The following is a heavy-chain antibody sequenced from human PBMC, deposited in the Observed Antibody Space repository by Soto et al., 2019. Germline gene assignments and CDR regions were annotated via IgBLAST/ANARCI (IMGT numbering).Heavy chain of an antibody. CDR1: GGSISSYY. Sequence: SETLSLTCTVSGGSISSYYWSWIRQPPGKGLEWIGHIYYSGSTNYNPSLKSRVTISVDTSKNQFSLKLSSVTAADTAVYYCARSPPKWSGYYLGREGPYYYGMDVWGQGTTVTVSS. D-gene: IGHD3-3*01. J-gene: IGHJ6*02. V-gene: IGHV4-59*01. CDR2: IYYSGST. CDR3: ARSPPKWSGYYLGREGPYYYGMDV.